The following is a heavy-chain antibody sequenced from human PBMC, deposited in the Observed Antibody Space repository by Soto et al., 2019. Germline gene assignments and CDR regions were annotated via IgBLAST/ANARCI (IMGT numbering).Heavy chain of an antibody. V-gene: IGHV4-34*01. Sequence: ASETLSLTCAVYGGSFSGYYWSWIRQPPGKGLEWIGEINHSGSTNYNPSLKSRVTISVDTSKNQFSLKLSSVTAADTAVYYCARGRAREYDFWSGYYNGGMDVWGQGTTVTVSS. CDR1: GGSFSGYY. D-gene: IGHD3-3*01. J-gene: IGHJ6*02. CDR3: ARGRAREYDFWSGYYNGGMDV. CDR2: INHSGST.